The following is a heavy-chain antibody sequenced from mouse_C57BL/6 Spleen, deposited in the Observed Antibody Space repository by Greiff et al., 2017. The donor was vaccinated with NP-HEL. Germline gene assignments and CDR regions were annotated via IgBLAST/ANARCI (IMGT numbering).Heavy chain of an antibody. CDR3: ARCPSSTTWDYAMDY. D-gene: IGHD1-1*01. J-gene: IGHJ4*01. CDR2: IYPGSGST. Sequence: QVQLQQPGAELVKPGASVKMSCKASGYTFTSYWITWVKQRPGQGLEWIGDIYPGSGSTNYNEKFKSKATLTVDTSSSTAYMQLSSLTSEDSAVYYCARCPSSTTWDYAMDYWGQGTSVTVSS. CDR1: GYTFTSYW. V-gene: IGHV1-55*01.